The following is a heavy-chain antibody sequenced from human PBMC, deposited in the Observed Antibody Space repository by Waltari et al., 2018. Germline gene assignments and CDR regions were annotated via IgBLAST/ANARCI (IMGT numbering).Heavy chain of an antibody. Sequence: EVRLAESRGGLVQPGGSLTLSCAASGFKFSVYSMHWVRQAPGKGLEWIAYITSDSNTIAYADSVKGRFTISRDNARFSVFLQMNSLRDKDTAVYYCLRSVEGRGDYWGQGTRVTVSS. CDR3: LRSVEGRGDY. CDR2: ITSDSNTI. CDR1: GFKFSVYS. D-gene: IGHD2-15*01. J-gene: IGHJ4*02. V-gene: IGHV3-48*02.